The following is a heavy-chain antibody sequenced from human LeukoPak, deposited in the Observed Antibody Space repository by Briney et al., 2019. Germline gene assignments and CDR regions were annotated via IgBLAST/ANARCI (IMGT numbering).Heavy chain of an antibody. CDR2: INTNTGNP. CDR3: ARDRPNVDSSGYYSRHDAFDI. V-gene: IGHV7-4-1*02. CDR1: GYTFTSYA. Sequence: ASVKVSCKASGYTFTSYAMNWVRQAPGQGLEWMGWINTNTGNPTYAQGFTGRFVFSLDTSVSTAYLQISSLKAEDTAVYYCARDRPNVDSSGYYSRHDAFDIWGQGTMVTVSS. D-gene: IGHD3-22*01. J-gene: IGHJ3*02.